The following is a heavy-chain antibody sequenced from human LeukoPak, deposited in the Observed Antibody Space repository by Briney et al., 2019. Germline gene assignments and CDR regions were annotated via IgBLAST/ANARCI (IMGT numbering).Heavy chain of an antibody. Sequence: GGSLRLSCAASGFTFSSYEMNWVRQAPGKGLEWVSYISSSGSTIYYADSVKGRFTIPRDNSKNTLYLQMNSLRAEDTAVYYCAKGLWLQSYYFDYWGQGTLVTVSS. J-gene: IGHJ4*02. CDR1: GFTFSSYE. CDR3: AKGLWLQSYYFDY. CDR2: ISSSGSTI. D-gene: IGHD5-24*01. V-gene: IGHV3-48*03.